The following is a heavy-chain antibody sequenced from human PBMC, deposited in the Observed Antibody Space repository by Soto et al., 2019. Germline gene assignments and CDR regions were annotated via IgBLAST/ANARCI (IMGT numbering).Heavy chain of an antibody. J-gene: IGHJ6*02. CDR1: GFTFTSSA. CDR2: IVVGSGNT. D-gene: IGHD3-3*01. CDR3: AAETAITIFGAYGMDV. Sequence: GASVKVSCKASGFTFTSSAVQWVRQARGQRLEWIGWIVVGSGNTNYAQKFQERVTITRDMSTSTAYMELSSLRSEDTALYYCAAETAITIFGAYGMDVWGQGTTVTVSS. V-gene: IGHV1-58*01.